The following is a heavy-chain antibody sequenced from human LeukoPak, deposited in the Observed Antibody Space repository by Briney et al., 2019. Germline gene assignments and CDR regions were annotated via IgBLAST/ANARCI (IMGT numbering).Heavy chain of an antibody. J-gene: IGHJ3*02. V-gene: IGHV4-31*03. CDR3: ARPIRSTHNAFDI. Sequence: SQTLSLTCTVSGGFISSGGYYWSWIRQHPGKGLEWIGYIYYGGSTYYNPSLKSRVTISVDTSKNQFSLKLSSVTAADTAVYYCARPIRSTHNAFDIWGQGTMVTVSS. D-gene: IGHD2/OR15-2a*01. CDR1: GGFISSGGYY. CDR2: IYYGGST.